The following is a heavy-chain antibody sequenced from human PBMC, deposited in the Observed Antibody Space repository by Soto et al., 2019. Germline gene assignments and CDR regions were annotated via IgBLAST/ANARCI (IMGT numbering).Heavy chain of an antibody. CDR1: GFTFSSDS. Sequence: PGGSLRLSCAASGFTFSSDSMNWVRQAPGKGLEWVSSISRSAGNTYYADSVKGRFTISRDNAKNSMYLQMNSLRAEDTAVYYCARDQVPGLDAFDIWGQGTMVTVSS. V-gene: IGHV3-21*01. J-gene: IGHJ3*02. CDR3: ARDQVPGLDAFDI. CDR2: ISRSAGNT.